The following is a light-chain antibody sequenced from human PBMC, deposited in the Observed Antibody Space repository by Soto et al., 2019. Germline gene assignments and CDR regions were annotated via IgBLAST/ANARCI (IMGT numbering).Light chain of an antibody. CDR1: QSVSSSY. J-gene: IGKJ1*01. V-gene: IGKV3D-15*01. CDR3: QQYNNWPRT. CDR2: GAS. Sequence: ESLSTQSPGTLSLSPGERATLHCSASQSVSSSYLAWYQQKPGQAPRLLIYGASSRATGIPARFSGSGSGTEFTLTIISLQSEDFAVDYCQQYNNWPRTFGHGTKVDVK.